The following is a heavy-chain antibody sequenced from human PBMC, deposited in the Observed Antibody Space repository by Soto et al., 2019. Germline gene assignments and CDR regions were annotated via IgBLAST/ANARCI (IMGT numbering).Heavy chain of an antibody. CDR2: INPNSGGT. V-gene: IGHV1-2*04. CDR3: ARGPGYSSSSFLYY. Sequence: EASVKVSCKASGYTFTGYYMHWVRQAPGQGLEWMGWINPNSGGTNYAQKFQGWVTMTRDTSISTAYMELSRLRSDDTAVYYCARGPGYSSSSFLYYWGQGTLVTVSS. J-gene: IGHJ4*02. D-gene: IGHD6-6*01. CDR1: GYTFTGYY.